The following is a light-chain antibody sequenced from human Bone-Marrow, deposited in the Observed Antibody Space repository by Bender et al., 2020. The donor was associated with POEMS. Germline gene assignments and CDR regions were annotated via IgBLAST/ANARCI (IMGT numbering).Light chain of an antibody. CDR3: QSNDSSLSGYV. CDR2: ANT. J-gene: IGLJ1*01. V-gene: IGLV1-40*01. CDR1: SSNIGAGYD. Sequence: QPVLTQPPSVSGAPGQRVTISCTGSSSNIGAGYDVHWYQHVPGTAPKLLIYANTNRPAGVPDRFAGSKSGTSASLAITGLLAEDEADYYCQSNDSSLSGYVFGTGTKVTVL.